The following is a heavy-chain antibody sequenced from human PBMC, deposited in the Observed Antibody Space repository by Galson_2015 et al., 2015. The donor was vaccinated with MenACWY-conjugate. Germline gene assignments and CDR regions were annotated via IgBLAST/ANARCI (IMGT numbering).Heavy chain of an antibody. CDR3: ARDTISASSSPMDV. D-gene: IGHD5-24*01. CDR2: INAGNGNT. V-gene: IGHV1-3*01. J-gene: IGHJ6*02. CDR1: GYTFTSYA. Sequence: QSGAEVKKPGESLRISCKASGYTFTSYAMHWVRQAPGQRLEWMGWINAGNGNTKYSQKFQGRVTITRDTSASTAYMELSSLRSEDTAVYYCARDTISASSSPMDVWGQGTTVTVSS.